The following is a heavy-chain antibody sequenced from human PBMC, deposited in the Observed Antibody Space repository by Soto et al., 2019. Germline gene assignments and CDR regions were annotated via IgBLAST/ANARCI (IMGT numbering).Heavy chain of an antibody. CDR3: ARGGTYGDYFDY. V-gene: IGHV3-64*02. J-gene: IGHJ4*02. D-gene: IGHD4-17*01. CDR1: GFTFSSYA. Sequence: LILSCAASGFTFSSYAMHWVRQAPGKGLEYVSAISSNGGSTYYADSVKGRFTISRDNSKNTLYLQMGSLRAEDMAVYYCARGGTYGDYFDYWGQGTLVTVSS. CDR2: ISSNGGST.